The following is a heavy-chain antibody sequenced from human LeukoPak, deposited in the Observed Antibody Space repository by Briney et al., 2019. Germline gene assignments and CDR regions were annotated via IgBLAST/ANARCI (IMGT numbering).Heavy chain of an antibody. J-gene: IGHJ4*02. V-gene: IGHV1-2*02. CDR1: GYTFTGYY. Sequence: ASVKVSCKASGYTFTGYYMHWVRQAPGQGLESMGWINPNSGGTNYAQKFQGRVTMTRDTSISTAYMELSRLRSDDTAVYYCASYLPTSKYYYDSSGYYSDWGQGTLVTVSS. CDR2: INPNSGGT. CDR3: ASYLPTSKYYYDSSGYYSD. D-gene: IGHD3-22*01.